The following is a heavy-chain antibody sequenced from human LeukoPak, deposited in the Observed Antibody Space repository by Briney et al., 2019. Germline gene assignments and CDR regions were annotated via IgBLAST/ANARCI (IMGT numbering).Heavy chain of an antibody. CDR3: AVVGALYYFDY. CDR1: GFTFSSYS. CDR2: ISRRSESI. J-gene: IGHJ4*02. V-gene: IGHV3-21*06. Sequence: GGSLRLSCAASGFTFSSYSMNWVRQVPGKGLEWVSSISRRSESISYADSVKGRFPISRDNAKSSLYLQMNSLRAEDTAVYYCAVVGALYYFDYWGQGTLVTVSS. D-gene: IGHD1-26*01.